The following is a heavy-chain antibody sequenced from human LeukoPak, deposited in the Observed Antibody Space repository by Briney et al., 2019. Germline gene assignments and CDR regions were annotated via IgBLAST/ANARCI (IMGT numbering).Heavy chain of an antibody. Sequence: GGSLRLSCAPSGFTFSSYGMSWVRQAPGKGLEWVSYISSRSSTIYYADSVKGRFTISRDNAKNSLYLQMDSLRAEDTAVYYCARVPSGYSYGSDYWGQGTLVTVSS. J-gene: IGHJ4*02. CDR1: GFTFSSYG. CDR3: ARVPSGYSYGSDY. V-gene: IGHV3-48*04. CDR2: ISSRSSTI. D-gene: IGHD5-18*01.